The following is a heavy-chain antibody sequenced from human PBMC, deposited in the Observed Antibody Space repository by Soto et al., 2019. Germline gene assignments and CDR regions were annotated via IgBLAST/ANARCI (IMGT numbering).Heavy chain of an antibody. J-gene: IGHJ3*02. V-gene: IGHV4-31*03. D-gene: IGHD1-1*01. Sequence: SETLSLTCTVSGGSISSGGYYWSWIRQHPGKGLEWIGYIYYSGSTYYNPSLRSRVTISVDTSKNQFSLKLSSVTAADTAVYYCARDQGWFWPTGTTSDTKNAFDIWGQGTMVTVSS. CDR1: GGSISSGGYY. CDR2: IYYSGST. CDR3: ARDQGWFWPTGTTSDTKNAFDI.